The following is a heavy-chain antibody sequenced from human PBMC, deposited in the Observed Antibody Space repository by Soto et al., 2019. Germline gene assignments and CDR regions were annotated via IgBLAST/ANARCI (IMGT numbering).Heavy chain of an antibody. CDR3: ARDRSYQIVGAPRYNWFDP. Sequence: ASVKVSCKASGYTFTGYYMHWVRQAPGQGLEWMGWINPNSGGTNYAQKFQGRVTMTRDTSISTAYMELSRLRSDDTAVYYCARDRSYQIVGAPRYNWFDPWGQGTLVTVS. CDR2: INPNSGGT. CDR1: GYTFTGYY. D-gene: IGHD1-26*01. V-gene: IGHV1-2*02. J-gene: IGHJ5*02.